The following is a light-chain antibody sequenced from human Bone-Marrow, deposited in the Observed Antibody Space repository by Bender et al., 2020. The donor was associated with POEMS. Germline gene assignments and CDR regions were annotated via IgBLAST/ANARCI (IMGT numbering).Light chain of an antibody. CDR1: NIECRR. CDR2: DET. Sequence: SYVLTQPPSVSVAPGQTARIPCGGDNIECRRVHCYQQKPGQAPLLVVYDETDRPSAIPARFSGSNSGNTATLVITRVEVGDEADYHCQVFDISSSRPVFGRGTKLTVL. CDR3: QVFDISSSRPV. J-gene: IGLJ2*01. V-gene: IGLV3-21*02.